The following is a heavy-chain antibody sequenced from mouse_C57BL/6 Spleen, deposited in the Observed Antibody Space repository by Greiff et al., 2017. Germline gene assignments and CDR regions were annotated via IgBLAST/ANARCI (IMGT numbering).Heavy chain of an antibody. CDR1: GYTFTDYE. D-gene: IGHD1-1*01. CDR2: IDPETGGT. J-gene: IGHJ2*01. CDR3: TRRTVGRGYFDY. Sequence: VQLQQSGAELVRPGASVTLSCKASGYTFTDYEMHWVKQTPVHGLEWIGAIDPETGGTAYNQKFKGKAILTADKSSSTAYMELRSLTSEDSAVYYCTRRTVGRGYFDYWGQGTTLTVSS. V-gene: IGHV1-15*01.